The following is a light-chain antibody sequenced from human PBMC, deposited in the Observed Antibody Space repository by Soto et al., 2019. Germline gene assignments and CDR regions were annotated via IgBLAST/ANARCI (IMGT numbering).Light chain of an antibody. J-gene: IGKJ5*01. V-gene: IGKV2-30*02. Sequence: EVVMTQAPLSLPVTLGPPASISCRYNPSRVHSDGIAYFGWFQQRPGRSPRRXIYKVSNRDSGVPARFSGSGSGTGFALKISRVEAEDVGVYYCMQGTNWPITFGQGTRLEIK. CDR2: KVS. CDR3: MQGTNWPIT. CDR1: PSRVHSDGIAY.